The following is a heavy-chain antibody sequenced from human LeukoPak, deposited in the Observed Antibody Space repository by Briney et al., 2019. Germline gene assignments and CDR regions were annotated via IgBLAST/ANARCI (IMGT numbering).Heavy chain of an antibody. D-gene: IGHD5-24*01. CDR2: INPNSGGT. CDR1: GYTFTGYY. V-gene: IGHV1-2*02. J-gene: IGHJ5*02. Sequence: ASVKVSCKASGYTFTGYYMHWVRQAPGQGLEWMGWINPNSGGTNYAQKLQGRVTMTRDTSISTAYMELSRLRSDDTAVYYCAAMATITGWFDPWGQGTLVTVSS. CDR3: AAMATITGWFDP.